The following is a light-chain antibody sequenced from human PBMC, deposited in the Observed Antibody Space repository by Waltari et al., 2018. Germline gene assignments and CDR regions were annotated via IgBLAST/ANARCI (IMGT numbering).Light chain of an antibody. CDR2: GAS. CDR3: QQYNNWPYT. V-gene: IGKV3-15*01. CDR1: QSVSSN. J-gene: IGKJ2*01. Sequence: EILMTQSPATLSVSPGERATLSCRASQSVSSNLAWYQQKPGQAPRLLICGASTRATGIAARFSGSGSETEFTLTISGLQSEDFALYYCQQYNNWPYTFGQGTKLEIK.